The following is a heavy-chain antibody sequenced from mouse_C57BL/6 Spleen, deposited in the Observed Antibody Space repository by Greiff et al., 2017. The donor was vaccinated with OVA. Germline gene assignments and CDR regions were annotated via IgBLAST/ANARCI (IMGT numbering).Heavy chain of an antibody. D-gene: IGHD1-1*01. CDR1: GYTFTGYW. CDR2: ILPGSGST. J-gene: IGHJ4*01. CDR3: ARREDYYGSSHYAMDY. V-gene: IGHV1-9*01. Sequence: QVRLQQSGAELMKPGASVKLSCKATGYTFTGYWIEWVKQRPGHGLEWIGEILPGSGSTNYNEKFKGKATFTADTSSNTAYMQLSSLTTEDSAIYYCARREDYYGSSHYAMDYWGQGTSVTVSS.